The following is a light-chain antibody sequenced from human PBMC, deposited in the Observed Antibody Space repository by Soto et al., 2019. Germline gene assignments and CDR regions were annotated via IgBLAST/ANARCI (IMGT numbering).Light chain of an antibody. J-gene: IGLJ3*02. CDR2: SNT. Sequence: QSVLTQPPSASGTPGQRVTISCSGSSSNIGSNTVNWYQQLPGTAPKLLIYSNTQRPSGVPDRFSGSKSGTSASLTISGLQSEDEAHYYCGTWNDSLNGWVFGGGTQLTVL. CDR1: SSNIGSNT. CDR3: GTWNDSLNGWV. V-gene: IGLV1-44*01.